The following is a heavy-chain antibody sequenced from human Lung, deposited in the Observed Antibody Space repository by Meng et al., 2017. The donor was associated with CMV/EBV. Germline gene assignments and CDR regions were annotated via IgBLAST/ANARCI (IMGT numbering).Heavy chain of an antibody. Sequence: QLQKAGQGLVMPSGTLSLTCVVSGGSISSSYWWTWVRQSPGKGLEWIGEMYHSGTTNYNPSLKSRVTISMGKSNNQLSLKLNSVTAADTAVYYCATQESRDGHNPYWGQGTLVTVFS. CDR1: GGSISSSYW. CDR2: MYHSGTT. CDR3: ATQESRDGHNPY. J-gene: IGHJ4*02. V-gene: IGHV4-4*02. D-gene: IGHD5-24*01.